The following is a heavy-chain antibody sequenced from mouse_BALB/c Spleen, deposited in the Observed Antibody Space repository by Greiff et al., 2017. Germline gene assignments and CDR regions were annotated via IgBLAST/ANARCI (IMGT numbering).Heavy chain of an antibody. J-gene: IGHJ4*01. Sequence: VQLQQSGPELVKPGASVRISCKASGYTFTSYYIHWVKQRPGQGLEWIGWIYPGNVNTKYNEKFQGKATITADTSSNTAYLQLSSLTSEDTAVYYCARLRRGVYAMDYWGQGTSVTVSS. CDR3: ARLRRGVYAMDY. CDR1: GYTFTSYY. V-gene: IGHV1-66*01. D-gene: IGHD2-12*01. CDR2: IYPGNVNT.